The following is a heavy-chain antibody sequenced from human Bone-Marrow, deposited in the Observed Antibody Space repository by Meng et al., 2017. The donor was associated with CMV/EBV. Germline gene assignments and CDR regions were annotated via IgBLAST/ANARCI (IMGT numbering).Heavy chain of an antibody. CDR2: ISYDGSNI. V-gene: IGHV3-30*04. CDR3: VRGRNYYDISGYLDY. Sequence: GGSLRLSCAASGFTFSSYALRWVRQAPGKGLEWVALISYDGSNIYDADSVKGRFSISRDNSKNMLYLQMESLRDEDTAVYYCVRGRNYYDISGYLDYWGQETLVTVS. J-gene: IGHJ4*02. D-gene: IGHD3-22*01. CDR1: GFTFSSYA.